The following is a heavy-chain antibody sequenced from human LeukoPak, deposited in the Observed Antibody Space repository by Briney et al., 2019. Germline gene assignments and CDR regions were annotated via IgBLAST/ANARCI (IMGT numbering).Heavy chain of an antibody. Sequence: NPGGSLRLSCAASGFNFRDAAMTWVRQAPGKGLEWLSYISRTGSHTPYADSVKGRFTVSRDNAKNSLSLELNSLRVDDTAIYYCARVVSTAEAGTPDYWGQGTLVTVSS. V-gene: IGHV3-11*06. CDR1: GFNFRDAA. J-gene: IGHJ4*02. D-gene: IGHD6-13*01. CDR2: ISRTGSHT. CDR3: ARVVSTAEAGTPDY.